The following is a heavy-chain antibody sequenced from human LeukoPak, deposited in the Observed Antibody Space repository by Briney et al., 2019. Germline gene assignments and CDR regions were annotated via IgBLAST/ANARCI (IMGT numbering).Heavy chain of an antibody. V-gene: IGHV3-30*18. CDR2: ISYDGSNR. CDR3: AKGYYDSSGNDAFDI. J-gene: IGHJ3*02. CDR1: GFTFSSYG. D-gene: IGHD3-22*01. Sequence: PGRSLRLSCAASGFTFSSYGMHWVRQAPGKGLEWVAVISYDGSNRYYADSVKGRFTISRDNSKNTLHLQMNSLRAEDTAVYYCAKGYYDSSGNDAFDIWGQGTMVTVSS.